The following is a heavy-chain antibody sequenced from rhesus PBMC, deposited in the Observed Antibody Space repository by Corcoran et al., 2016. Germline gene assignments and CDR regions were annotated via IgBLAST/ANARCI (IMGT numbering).Heavy chain of an antibody. J-gene: IGHJ5-1*01. CDR3: ARDRGNRFDV. Sequence: QVQLQESGPGLVKPSETLSLTCAVYGGSISDYYYWSWIRQPPGKGLEWIGQSDGGRSSTYSNPSLKSRVTVSKDTSKNQFSLKLSSVTAADTAVYYCARDRGNRFDVWGPGVLVTVSS. CDR2: SDGGRSST. CDR1: GGSISDYYY. V-gene: IGHV4S7*01.